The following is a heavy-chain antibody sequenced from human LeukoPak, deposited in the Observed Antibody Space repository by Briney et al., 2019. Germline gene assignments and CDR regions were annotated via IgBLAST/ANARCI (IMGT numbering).Heavy chain of an antibody. D-gene: IGHD2-2*02. J-gene: IGHJ4*02. Sequence: SETLSLTSAVSGDSITSSSCNWSWIRQPPGKGLEWIGYISQSGNSYLTPSLNSRATISVDKSKNSFSLYLNFVTAADTAVYYCARDQVDYTIPDHFDSWGKGILVIVSS. CDR1: GDSITSSSCN. CDR2: ISQSGNS. CDR3: ARDQVDYTIPDHFDS. V-gene: IGHV4-30-2*01.